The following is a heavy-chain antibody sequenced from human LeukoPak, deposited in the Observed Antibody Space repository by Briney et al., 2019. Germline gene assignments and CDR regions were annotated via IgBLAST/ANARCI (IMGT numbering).Heavy chain of an antibody. CDR2: ISSSSSYI. CDR3: ARVEDCGGDCYSFDY. V-gene: IGHV3-21*01. CDR1: GFTFSSYS. J-gene: IGHJ4*02. Sequence: GGSPRLSCAASGFTFSSYSMNWVRQAPGKGLEWVSSISSSSSYIYYADSVKGRFTISRDNAKNSLYLQMNSLRAEDTAVYYCARVEDCGGDCYSFDYWGQGTLVTVSS. D-gene: IGHD2-21*02.